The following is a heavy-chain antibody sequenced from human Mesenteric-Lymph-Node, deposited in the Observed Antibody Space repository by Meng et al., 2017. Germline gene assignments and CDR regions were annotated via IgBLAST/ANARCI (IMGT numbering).Heavy chain of an antibody. CDR2: ISSNGDGT. Sequence: GESLKISCTASGFSFSNYAMNWVRQAPGRGLEYVSGISSNGDGTYYANSVRGRFTISRDNSRNTLYLQMGSLRTEDMAVYYCARADTGTYGDWGQGPLVTFSS. J-gene: IGHJ4*02. CDR1: GFSFSNYA. V-gene: IGHV3-64*01. D-gene: IGHD1-26*01. CDR3: ARADTGTYGD.